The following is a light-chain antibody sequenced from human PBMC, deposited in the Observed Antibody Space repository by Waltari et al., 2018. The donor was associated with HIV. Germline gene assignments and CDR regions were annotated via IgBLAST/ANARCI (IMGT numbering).Light chain of an antibody. CDR1: SSDVGGYNY. Sequence: QSALTQPASVSGSPGQSITISCAGTSSDVGGYNYVSWFQQHPGKAPKLIMYDVPNRPPVGFNRFSGSKSGNTDSLTISGLQAEDEADYYCTSYTNISTWVFGGGTKLTVL. CDR2: DVP. J-gene: IGLJ3*02. V-gene: IGLV2-14*03. CDR3: TSYTNISTWV.